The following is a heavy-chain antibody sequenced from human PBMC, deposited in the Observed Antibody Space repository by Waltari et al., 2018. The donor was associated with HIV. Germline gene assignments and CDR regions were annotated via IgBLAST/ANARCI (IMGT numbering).Heavy chain of an antibody. Sequence: EVQLVESGGGLVQPGGSLRLSCAASGFTFSNYWMPWVRQAPGKGLVWVSRIGGDGSSTTYADSVKGRFTISRDNPKNTLYLQMNSLRVEDTAVYYCVREVVVAATWWFDPWGQGTLVTVSS. CDR1: GFTFSNYW. CDR2: IGGDGSST. D-gene: IGHD2-15*01. J-gene: IGHJ5*02. CDR3: VREVVVAATWWFDP. V-gene: IGHV3-74*01.